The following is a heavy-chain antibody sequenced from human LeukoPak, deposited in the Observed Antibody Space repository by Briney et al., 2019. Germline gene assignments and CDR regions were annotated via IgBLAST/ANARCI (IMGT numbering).Heavy chain of an antibody. J-gene: IGHJ6*03. CDR1: GYTFTGYY. V-gene: IGHV1-2*02. CDR3: ARAETGLNYYYYYMDV. CDR2: INPNSGGT. D-gene: IGHD1-1*01. Sequence: ASVKVSCKASGYTFTGYYMHWVRQAPGHGLEWMGWINPNSGGTNYAQKFQGRVTMTRDTSISTAYMELRSLRSDDTAVYYCARAETGLNYYYYYMDVWGKGTTVTVSS.